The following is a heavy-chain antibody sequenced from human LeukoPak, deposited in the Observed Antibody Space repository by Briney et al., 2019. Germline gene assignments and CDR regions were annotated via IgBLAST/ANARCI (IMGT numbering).Heavy chain of an antibody. D-gene: IGHD3-22*01. CDR1: GFTFSSYG. CDR2: ISYDGSNK. J-gene: IGHJ4*02. Sequence: PGGSLRLPCAASGFTFSSYGMHWVRQAPGKGLEWVAVISYDGSNKYYADSVKGRFTISRDNSKNTLYLQMNSLRAEDTAVYYCAKDNSQNYYDSSGYSHWGQGTLVTVSS. V-gene: IGHV3-30*18. CDR3: AKDNSQNYYDSSGYSH.